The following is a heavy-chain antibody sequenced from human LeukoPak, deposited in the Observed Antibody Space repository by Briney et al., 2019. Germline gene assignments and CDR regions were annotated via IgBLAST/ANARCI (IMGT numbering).Heavy chain of an antibody. CDR3: ARGTTVTTVAWFDP. CDR1: GGSFSGYY. D-gene: IGHD4-17*01. J-gene: IGHJ5*02. V-gene: IGHV4-34*01. CDR2: INHSGST. Sequence: SETLSLTCAVYGGSFSGYYWSWIRQPPGKGLEWIGEINHSGSTNYNPSLKSRVTISVDTSKNQFSLKLSSVTAADTAVYYCARGTTVTTVAWFDPWGQGALVTVSS.